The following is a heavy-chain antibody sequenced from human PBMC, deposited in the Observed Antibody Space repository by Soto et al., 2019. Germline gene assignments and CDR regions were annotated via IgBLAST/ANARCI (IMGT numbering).Heavy chain of an antibody. Sequence: LSLTCTVSGDSINSDYYYWSWIRQPPGKGLEWIGYISNSGSTYYSPSLKSRVTMSIDTSKNQFSLKLNSVTAADTAVYYCDREWGDCGDGRCYLPFFDHWGQGTLVTVSS. CDR1: GDSINSDYYY. J-gene: IGHJ4*02. CDR3: DREWGDCGDGRCYLPFFDH. D-gene: IGHD2-15*01. V-gene: IGHV4-30-4*01. CDR2: ISNSGST.